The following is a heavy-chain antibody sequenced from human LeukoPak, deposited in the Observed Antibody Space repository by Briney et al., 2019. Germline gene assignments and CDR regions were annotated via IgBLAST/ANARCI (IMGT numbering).Heavy chain of an antibody. CDR1: GGSISSGGYY. Sequence: SQTLSLTCTVSGGSISSGGYYWSWIRQHPGKGLECIGYIYYSGSTNYNPSLKSRVTISVDTSKNQFSLKLSSVTAADTAVYYCASLGYCSGGSCYYYGMDVWGQGTTVTVSS. D-gene: IGHD2-15*01. CDR3: ASLGYCSGGSCYYYGMDV. V-gene: IGHV4-31*03. CDR2: IYYSGST. J-gene: IGHJ6*02.